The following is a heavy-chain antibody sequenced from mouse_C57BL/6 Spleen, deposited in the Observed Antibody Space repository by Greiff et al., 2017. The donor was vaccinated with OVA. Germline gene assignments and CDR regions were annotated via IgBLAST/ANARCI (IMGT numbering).Heavy chain of an antibody. J-gene: IGHJ4*01. Sequence: QVQLQQPGAELVRPGSSVTLSCKASGYTFTSYWMHWVKQRPIQGLEWIGNIDPSDSATHYNPKFKDKATLTVDKSSSTAYMQLSSLTSEDSAVYYCARCFGDYDVWYAMDYWGQGTSVTVSS. V-gene: IGHV1-52*01. CDR3: ARCFGDYDVWYAMDY. CDR1: GYTFTSYW. CDR2: IDPSDSAT. D-gene: IGHD2-4*01.